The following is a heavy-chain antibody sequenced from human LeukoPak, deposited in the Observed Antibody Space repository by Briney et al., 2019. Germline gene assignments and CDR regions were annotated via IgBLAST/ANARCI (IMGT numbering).Heavy chain of an antibody. CDR3: AKRLRDGYNSPIDY. V-gene: IGHV3-30*04. D-gene: IGHD5-24*01. Sequence: AGGSLRLSCAASGFTFSSYAMHWVRQAPGKGLEWVAVISYDGSNKYYADSVKGRFTISRDNSKNTLYLQMNSLRAEDTALYYCAKRLRDGYNSPIDYWGQGALVTVSS. CDR1: GFTFSSYA. J-gene: IGHJ4*02. CDR2: ISYDGSNK.